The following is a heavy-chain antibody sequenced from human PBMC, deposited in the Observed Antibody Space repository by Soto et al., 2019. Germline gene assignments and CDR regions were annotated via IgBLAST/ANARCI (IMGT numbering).Heavy chain of an antibody. CDR2: IYYAGSP. V-gene: IGHV4-39*02. CDR3: ARLMGVVTVDY. Sequence: QLQLQESGPGLVKPSETLSLTCSVSGGSISSTGHYWGWIRQPPGKGLEWIGNIYYAGSPYYNPSLKSRVTISVDTSNNHFSLSLTSVTAADTAVYYCARLMGVVTVDYWGQGALVTVSS. CDR1: GGSISSTGHY. D-gene: IGHD2-21*02. J-gene: IGHJ4*02.